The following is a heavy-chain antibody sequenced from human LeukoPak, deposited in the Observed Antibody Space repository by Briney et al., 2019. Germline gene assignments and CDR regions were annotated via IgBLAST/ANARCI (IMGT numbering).Heavy chain of an antibody. J-gene: IGHJ6*04. CDR2: INHSGST. Sequence: SETLSLTCAVYGGSFSGYYWSWIRQPPGKGLEWIGEINHSGSTNYNPSLKSRVTISVDTSKNQFSLKLSSVTAADTAVYYCARDSGYSSSLDVWGKGTTVTVSS. CDR1: GGSFSGYY. CDR3: ARDSGYSSSLDV. D-gene: IGHD6-13*01. V-gene: IGHV4-34*01.